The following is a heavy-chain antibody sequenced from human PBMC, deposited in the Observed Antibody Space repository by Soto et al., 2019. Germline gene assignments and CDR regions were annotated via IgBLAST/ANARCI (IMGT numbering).Heavy chain of an antibody. CDR3: AREGAGPLGYYDYGMDV. Sequence: ASVKVSCKASGYTFTSYGISWVRQAPGQGLEGMGWISAYNGNTNYAQKLQGRVTMTTDTSTSTAYMELRSLRSDDTAVYYCAREGAGPLGYYDYGMDVWGQGTTVTVSS. CDR1: GYTFTSYG. J-gene: IGHJ6*02. CDR2: ISAYNGNT. V-gene: IGHV1-18*01.